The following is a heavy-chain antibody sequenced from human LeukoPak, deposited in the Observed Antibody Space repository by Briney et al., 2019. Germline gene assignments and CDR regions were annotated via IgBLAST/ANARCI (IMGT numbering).Heavy chain of an antibody. V-gene: IGHV3-23*01. CDR3: AKELPYYYDSSGYYGSDY. D-gene: IGHD3-22*01. J-gene: IGHJ4*02. CDR2: ISGSGGST. CDR1: GFTFSSYA. Sequence: HPGGSLRLSCAASGFTFSSYAMSWVRQAPGKGLEWVSAISGSGGSTYYADSVKGRFTISRDNSKNTLYLQMNSLRAEDTAVYYCAKELPYYYDSSGYYGSDYWGQGTLVTVSS.